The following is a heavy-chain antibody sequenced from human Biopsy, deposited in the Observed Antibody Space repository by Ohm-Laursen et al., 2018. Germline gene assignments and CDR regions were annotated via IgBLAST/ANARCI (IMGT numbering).Heavy chain of an antibody. CDR3: ARHPTGFWFDP. CDR2: IYNSETT. CDR1: GDSISTSTTYY. V-gene: IGHV4-39*01. Sequence: SDTLSLTCTVSGDSISTSTTYYWAWLRQPPGKGLAWIGSIYNSETTFYNPSLKSRVAISVDTSTYQFSLKASSVTAADTALYYCARHPTGFWFDPWGHGTLVTVSS. J-gene: IGHJ5*02.